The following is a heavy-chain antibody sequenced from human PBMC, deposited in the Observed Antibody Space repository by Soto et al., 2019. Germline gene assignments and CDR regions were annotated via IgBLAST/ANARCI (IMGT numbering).Heavy chain of an antibody. Sequence: QVQLQESGPGLVKPSETLSLTCTVSGGSIGTYYWNWIRQPPGKGLEWIGYIYYGGNTNYSPSLKSRVTIXXDXSXXQFSRTLSSVTAADTAMYYCARQRDCSGGSCYADYWGQGTLVTVSS. CDR3: ARQRDCSGGSCYADY. CDR2: IYYGGNT. CDR1: GGSIGTYY. V-gene: IGHV4-59*08. D-gene: IGHD2-15*01. J-gene: IGHJ4*02.